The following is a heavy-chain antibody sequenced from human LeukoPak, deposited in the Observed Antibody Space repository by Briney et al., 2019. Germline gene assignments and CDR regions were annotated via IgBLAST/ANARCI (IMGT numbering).Heavy chain of an antibody. CDR3: ARDSTHDCGGDCYPPLDY. Sequence: ASVKVSCTASGYTFSIYGITCVRQAPGQGLEWMGWISAYNGYTNYAQKVEGRVTMTTDTNTSTAYMELRSLRSDDTAVYYCARDSTHDCGGDCYPPLDYWGQGTLVTVSS. V-gene: IGHV1-18*01. CDR1: GYTFSIYG. D-gene: IGHD2-21*02. J-gene: IGHJ4*02. CDR2: ISAYNGYT.